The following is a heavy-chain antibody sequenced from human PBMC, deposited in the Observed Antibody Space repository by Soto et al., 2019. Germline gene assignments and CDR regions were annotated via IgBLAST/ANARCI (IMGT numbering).Heavy chain of an antibody. D-gene: IGHD6-13*01. J-gene: IGHJ5*02. CDR1: GYTFTSYG. CDR2: ISAYTGNT. V-gene: IGHV1-18*01. CDR3: ARGDSSSWYSPDFDP. Sequence: ASVKVSCKASGYTFTSYGISWVRQAPGQGLEWMGWISAYTGNTNYAQKLQGRVTMTTDTSTSTAYMELRSLRSDDTAVYYCARGDSSSWYSPDFDPWGQGTLVPVSS.